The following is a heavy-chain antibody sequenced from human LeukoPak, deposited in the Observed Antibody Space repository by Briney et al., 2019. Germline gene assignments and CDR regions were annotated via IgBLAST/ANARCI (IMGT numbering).Heavy chain of an antibody. V-gene: IGHV1-46*01. CDR2: INPSGGST. CDR1: GYTFTSYY. Sequence: ASVKVSCKASGYTFTSYYMPWVRQAPGQGLEWMGIINPSGGSTSYAQKFQGRVTMTRDTSTSTVYMELSSLRSEDTAVYYCARDSGYCSGGSCYSRIDYWGQGTLVTVSS. J-gene: IGHJ4*02. D-gene: IGHD2-15*01. CDR3: ARDSGYCSGGSCYSRIDY.